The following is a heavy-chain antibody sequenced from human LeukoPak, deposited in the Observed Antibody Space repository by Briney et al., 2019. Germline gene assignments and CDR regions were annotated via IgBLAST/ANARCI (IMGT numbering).Heavy chain of an antibody. CDR3: ARGGSGWPIDY. CDR2: ISSSSSYI. CDR1: GFTFSSYS. V-gene: IGHV3-21*01. Sequence: PGGSLRLSCAASGFTFSSYSMNWVRQAPGKGLEWVSSISSSSSYIYYADPVKGRFTISRDNAKNSLYLQMNSLRAEDTAVYYCARGGSGWPIDYWGQGTLVTVSS. D-gene: IGHD6-19*01. J-gene: IGHJ4*02.